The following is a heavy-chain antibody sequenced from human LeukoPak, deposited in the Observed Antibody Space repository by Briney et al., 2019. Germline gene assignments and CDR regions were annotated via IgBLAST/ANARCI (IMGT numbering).Heavy chain of an antibody. Sequence: SVKVSCKASGGTFSSYAISWVRQAPGQGLEWMGGIISIFGTANYAQKFQGRVTITADESTSTAYMELSSLRSEDTAVYYCARGDSYSGSFTLDYWGQGTLVTVSS. V-gene: IGHV1-69*01. CDR1: GGTFSSYA. CDR3: ARGDSYSGSFTLDY. J-gene: IGHJ4*02. CDR2: IISIFGTA. D-gene: IGHD1-26*01.